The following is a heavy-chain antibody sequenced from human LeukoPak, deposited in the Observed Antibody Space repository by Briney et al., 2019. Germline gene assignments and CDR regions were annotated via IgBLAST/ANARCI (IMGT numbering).Heavy chain of an antibody. CDR3: ARDWVGPAAIAFDI. CDR2: ISSSSYI. CDR1: GFTFSSYS. V-gene: IGHV3-21*01. J-gene: IGHJ3*02. D-gene: IGHD2-2*01. Sequence: GGSLRLSCAASGFTFSSYSMNWVRQAPGKGLEWVSSISSSSYIYYADSVKGRFTISRDNAKNSLYLQMNSLRAEDTAVYYCARDWVGPAAIAFDIWGQGTMVTVSS.